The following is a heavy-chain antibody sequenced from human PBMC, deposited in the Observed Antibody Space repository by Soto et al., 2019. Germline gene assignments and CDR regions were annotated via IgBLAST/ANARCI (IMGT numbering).Heavy chain of an antibody. CDR1: GGSISSYY. CDR3: ARVQAAAGNRDSNYYYYGMDV. Sequence: QVQLQESGPGLVKPSETLSLTCTVSGGSISSYYWSWIRQPPGKGLEWIGYIYYSGSTNYNPSLKSRVTISVDTSKNQFSLKLRSVTAADTAVYYCARVQAAAGNRDSNYYYYGMDVWGQGTTVTVSS. V-gene: IGHV4-59*01. D-gene: IGHD6-13*01. CDR2: IYYSGST. J-gene: IGHJ6*02.